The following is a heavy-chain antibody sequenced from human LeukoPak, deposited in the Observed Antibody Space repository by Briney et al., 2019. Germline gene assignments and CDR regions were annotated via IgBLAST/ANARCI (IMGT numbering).Heavy chain of an antibody. V-gene: IGHV1-2*02. J-gene: IGHJ5*02. CDR3: VRDRTTVRENWFGP. CDR1: GYTFTGYY. Sequence: ASVKVSCKASGYTFTGYYMHWVRQAPGQGLEWMGWINPNRGNTFYAQKFQGRVTVTRDTSISTAYMELSGFRSDDTAMYYCVRDRTTVRENWFGPWGQGTLVTVSS. CDR2: INPNRGNT. D-gene: IGHD3-10*01.